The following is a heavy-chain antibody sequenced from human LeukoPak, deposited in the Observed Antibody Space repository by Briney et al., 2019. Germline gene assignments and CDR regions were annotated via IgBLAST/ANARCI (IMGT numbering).Heavy chain of an antibody. CDR3: ARSSDSSGYYGGGIIDY. V-gene: IGHV4-4*07. J-gene: IGHJ4*02. Sequence: PSETLSLTCTVSGGSISSYYWSWIRQPAVKGLEWIGRIYTNENTFFNPSLKSRVTMSVDTSKNQFSLQLTSVTAADAAVYYCARSSDSSGYYGGGIIDYWGQGTLVTVSS. D-gene: IGHD6-19*01. CDR2: IYTNENT. CDR1: GGSISSYY.